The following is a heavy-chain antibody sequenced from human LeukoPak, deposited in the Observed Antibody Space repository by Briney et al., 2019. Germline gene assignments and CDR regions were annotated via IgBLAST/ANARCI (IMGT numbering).Heavy chain of an antibody. CDR3: ARDAYSSSPFDY. V-gene: IGHV1-18*01. J-gene: IGHJ4*02. D-gene: IGHD6-6*01. Sequence: ASVKVSCKASGYTFTSYGISWVPQAPGQGLEWMGWISAYNGNTNYPQKLQGRVTMTKDTSTSTAYIELRSVRSDDTAVYYCARDAYSSSPFDYWGQGTLVTVSS. CDR1: GYTFTSYG. CDR2: ISAYNGNT.